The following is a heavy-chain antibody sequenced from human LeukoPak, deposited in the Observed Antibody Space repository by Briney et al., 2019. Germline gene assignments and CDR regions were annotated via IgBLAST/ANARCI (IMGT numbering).Heavy chain of an antibody. Sequence: PSETLSLTCAAYGGSFSGYYWSWIRQPPGKGLEWIGEINHSGSTNYNPSLKSRVTISVDTSKNQFSLKLSSVTAADTAVYYCARGRKGTTVTTLRYYFDYWGQGTLVTVSS. J-gene: IGHJ4*02. V-gene: IGHV4-34*01. CDR3: ARGRKGTTVTTLRYYFDY. CDR1: GGSFSGYY. CDR2: INHSGST. D-gene: IGHD4-17*01.